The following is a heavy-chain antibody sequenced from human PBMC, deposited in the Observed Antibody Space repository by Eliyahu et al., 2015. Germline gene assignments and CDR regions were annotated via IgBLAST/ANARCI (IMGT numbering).Heavy chain of an antibody. Sequence: EVQLVESGGXLIQPGGSLRLSCAAXGFXVXXNYMSWVRQGPGKGLEXVSVIYSGGSTYYADSVKGRFTISRDNSKNTLYLQMNSLRAEDTAVYYCARDQLRYFDWFPYGMDVWGQGTTVTVSS. CDR3: ARDQLRYFDWFPYGMDV. J-gene: IGHJ6*02. D-gene: IGHD3-9*01. V-gene: IGHV3-53*01. CDR2: IYSGGST. CDR1: GFXVXXNY.